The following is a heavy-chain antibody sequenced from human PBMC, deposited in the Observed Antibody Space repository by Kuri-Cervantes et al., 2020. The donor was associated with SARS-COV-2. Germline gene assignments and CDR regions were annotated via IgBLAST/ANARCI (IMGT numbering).Heavy chain of an antibody. CDR2: IIPIFGTT. CDR1: GYTFTSYG. Sequence: SVKVSCKASGYTFTSYGISWVRQAPGQGLEWMGRIIPIFGTTNFAQRFQGRVTITADESTSTAYMELRSLRSDDTAVYYCARERGTSYYYYYMDVWGKGTTVTVSS. V-gene: IGHV1-69*13. J-gene: IGHJ6*03. CDR3: ARERGTSYYYYYMDV. D-gene: IGHD1-7*01.